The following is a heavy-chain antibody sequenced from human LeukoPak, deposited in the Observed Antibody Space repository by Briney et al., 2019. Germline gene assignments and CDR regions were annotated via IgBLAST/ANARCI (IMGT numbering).Heavy chain of an antibody. V-gene: IGHV3-15*01. CDR1: GFTFSSYW. D-gene: IGHD2/OR15-2a*01. CDR2: IRSETDGGTT. J-gene: IGHJ1*01. CDR3: TTATFH. Sequence: GGSLRLSCAASGFTFSSYWMNWVRQAPGKGLEWVGHIRSETDGGTTDYAAPVRGRFSISRDDSKSTLYLQMNSLKTEDTAVYYCTTATFHWGQGNLVTVPS.